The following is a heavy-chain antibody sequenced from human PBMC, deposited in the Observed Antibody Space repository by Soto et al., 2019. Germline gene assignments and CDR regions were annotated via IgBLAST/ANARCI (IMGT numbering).Heavy chain of an antibody. J-gene: IGHJ6*02. D-gene: IGHD2-2*01. CDR3: ASPVVPAAMGGPYFYGIDV. CDR1: GFTFSGHW. CDR2: INGDGSST. V-gene: IGHV3-74*01. Sequence: PGGSLRVSCAASGFTFSGHWMHWVRQAPGKGLVWVSRINGDGSSTNYADFVKGRFTISRDNAESTLYLQMNSLRAEDTAVYYCASPVVPAAMGGPYFYGIDVWGQGTTVTVSS.